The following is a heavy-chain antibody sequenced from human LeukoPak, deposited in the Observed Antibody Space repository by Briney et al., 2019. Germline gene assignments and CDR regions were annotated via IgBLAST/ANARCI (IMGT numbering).Heavy chain of an antibody. CDR3: ARDIIGQQLAPRIYYYYGMDV. Sequence: SETLSLTCTVSGGSISSYYWSWIRQPPGKGLEWIGYIYYSGSTNYNPSLKSRVTISVDTSKNQFSLKLSSVTAADTAVYYCARDIIGQQLAPRIYYYYGMDVWGQGTTVTVSS. J-gene: IGHJ6*02. V-gene: IGHV4-59*01. CDR2: IYYSGST. CDR1: GGSISSYY. D-gene: IGHD6-13*01.